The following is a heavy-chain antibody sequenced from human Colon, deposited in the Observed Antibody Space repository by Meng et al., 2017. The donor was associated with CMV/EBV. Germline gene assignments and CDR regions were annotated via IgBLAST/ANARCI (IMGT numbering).Heavy chain of an antibody. CDR3: VRSHDSGYYLLDF. D-gene: IGHD5-12*01. V-gene: IGHV1-2*02. CDR2: INPHSDSGAT. J-gene: IGHJ4*02. CDR1: GYTFRDYY. Sequence: KVSCKDSGYTFRDYYIHWVRQAPGQGLEWLGWINPHSDSGATKYSQKFQGRVTMTRDMSITTSYMELSMLGSDDTAVYYCVRSHDSGYYLLDFWGQGTVVTVSS.